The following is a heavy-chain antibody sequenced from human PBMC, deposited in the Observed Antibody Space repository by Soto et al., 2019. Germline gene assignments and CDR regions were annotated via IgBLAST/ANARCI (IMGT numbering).Heavy chain of an antibody. CDR1: GYTFTSYA. J-gene: IGHJ4*02. D-gene: IGHD6-13*01. CDR2: INAGNGNT. Sequence: QVQLVQSGAEVKKPGASVKVSCKASGYTFTSYAMHWVRQAPGQRLEWMGWINAGNGNTKYSQKFQGRVTITRDTSASTAYMELSTLRSEDTAVYYCARPHFSSSYYFDYWGQGTLVTVSS. CDR3: ARPHFSSSYYFDY. V-gene: IGHV1-3*01.